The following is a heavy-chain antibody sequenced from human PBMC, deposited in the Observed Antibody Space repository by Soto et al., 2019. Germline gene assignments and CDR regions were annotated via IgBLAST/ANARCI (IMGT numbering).Heavy chain of an antibody. Sequence: QVQLAQSGAVLKKPGASLRVSCKTSGYTLPSYGITWVRQAPGQGLEWMGWINAYNGHTNYAQQFQGRVTMTTETAPSTAYMDLTSLTSDDTAVYYCATAADRDTTMHPDFDYWGPGTLVTVSS. CDR2: INAYNGHT. CDR3: ATAADRDTTMHPDFDY. CDR1: GYTLPSYG. D-gene: IGHD5-18*01. J-gene: IGHJ4*02. V-gene: IGHV1-18*01.